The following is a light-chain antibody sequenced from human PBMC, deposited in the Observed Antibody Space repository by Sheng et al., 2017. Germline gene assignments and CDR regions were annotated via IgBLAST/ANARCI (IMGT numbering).Light chain of an antibody. V-gene: IGKV3-11*01. J-gene: IGKJ2*01. CDR2: DAS. CDR3: QQRSSWYT. CDR1: QSVSTF. Sequence: EIVLTQSPATLSLSPGERATLSCRASQSVSTFLAWYQQKPGQAPRLLIYDASNRATGVPARFSGSGSGTDFTLTIISLEPEDFAVYYCQQRSSWYTFGQGTKLEI.